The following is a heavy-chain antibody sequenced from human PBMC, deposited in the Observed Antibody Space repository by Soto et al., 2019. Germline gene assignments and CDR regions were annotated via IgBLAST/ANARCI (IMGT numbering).Heavy chain of an antibody. Sequence: PSETLCLTCTVSGGSISSYYWSWIRKPPGKGLEWIGYIYYSGSTNYNPSLKSRVTISVDTSKNQFSLKLSSVTAADTAVYYCARRKPAAREYYFDYWGQGTLVTVSS. CDR1: GGSISSYY. V-gene: IGHV4-59*08. D-gene: IGHD2-2*01. CDR3: ARRKPAAREYYFDY. CDR2: IYYSGST. J-gene: IGHJ4*02.